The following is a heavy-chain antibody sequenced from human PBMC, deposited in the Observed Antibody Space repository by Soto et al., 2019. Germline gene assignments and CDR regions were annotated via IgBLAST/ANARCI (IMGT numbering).Heavy chain of an antibody. J-gene: IGHJ4*02. CDR1: GYTFTSYY. Sequence: QVQLVQSGAEVKKPGASVKVSCKASGYTFTSYYMHWVRQAPGQGLEWMGIINPSGGSRSYAPKFPASVPMTRDTSTSTVDMELSSLRSEDTAVYYCARDMAEKPFASWGQGTMVTVSS. CDR3: ARDMAEKPFAS. D-gene: IGHD3-10*01. CDR2: INPSGGSR. V-gene: IGHV1-46*03.